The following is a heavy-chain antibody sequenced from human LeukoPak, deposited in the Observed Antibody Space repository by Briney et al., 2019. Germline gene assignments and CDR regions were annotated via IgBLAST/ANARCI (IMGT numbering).Heavy chain of an antibody. V-gene: IGHV1-2*02. Sequence: ASVTLSCKASGYTFTGYYMHWVRQAPGQGLEWMGWINPNSGGTNYAQKFQGRVTMTRDTSISTAYMELSRLRSDDTAVYYCARVSSIQLEWGLDVWGQGTTVTVSS. CDR1: GYTFTGYY. CDR3: ARVSSIQLEWGLDV. CDR2: INPNSGGT. J-gene: IGHJ6*02. D-gene: IGHD5-18*01.